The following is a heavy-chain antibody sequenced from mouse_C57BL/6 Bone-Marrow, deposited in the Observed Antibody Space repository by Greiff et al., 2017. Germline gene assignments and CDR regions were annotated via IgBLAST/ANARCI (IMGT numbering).Heavy chain of an antibody. CDR1: GYTFTSYW. CDR2: IDPSDSYT. D-gene: IGHD1-1*02. J-gene: IGHJ2*01. Sequence: QVQLQQPGAELVMPGASVKLSCKASGYTFTSYWMHWVKQRPGQGLEWIGEIDPSDSYTNYNQKFKGKSTLTVDQSSSTAYMQLSSLTSEDSAVYYCATLWYFDDGGQGTTLTVSS. V-gene: IGHV1-69*01. CDR3: ATLWYFDD.